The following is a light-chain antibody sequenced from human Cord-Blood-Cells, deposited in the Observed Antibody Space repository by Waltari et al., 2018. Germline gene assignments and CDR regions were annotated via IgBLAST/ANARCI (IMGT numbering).Light chain of an antibody. J-gene: IGKJ1*01. CDR1: QSVSSN. Sequence: EIVMTQSPATLSVSPGERATLSCRASQSVSSNLAWYQQKPGQAPRLLLYGASTRATGIPARFSGSGSGTKFTLTISSLQSEDFAVYYCQQYNNWPPWTFGQGTKVEIK. CDR3: QQYNNWPPWT. V-gene: IGKV3-15*01. CDR2: GAS.